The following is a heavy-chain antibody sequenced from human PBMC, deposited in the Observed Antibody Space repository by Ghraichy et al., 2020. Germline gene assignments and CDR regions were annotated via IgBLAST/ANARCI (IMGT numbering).Heavy chain of an antibody. V-gene: IGHV4-34*01. CDR3: VTSKWFGIFPDY. CDR1: GVSFTDHY. Sequence: SETLSLTCAVYGVSFTDHYWTWIRQSPGKGLEWIAEYNHIGGIKYNPSLSGRVSISLDTSNREVSLKVSPVSATDTAVYYCVTSKWFGIFPDYCGQGTLVTVSS. J-gene: IGHJ4*02. D-gene: IGHD3-10*01. CDR2: YNHIGGI.